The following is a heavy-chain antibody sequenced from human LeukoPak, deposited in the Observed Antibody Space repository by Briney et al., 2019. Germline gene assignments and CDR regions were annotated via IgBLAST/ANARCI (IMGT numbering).Heavy chain of an antibody. CDR2: INVNSGNT. V-gene: IGHV3-23*01. J-gene: IGHJ4*02. D-gene: IGHD4-17*01. Sequence: WWSLRHSLTPSRWAFSVYPMSALGPPPAKRGEGVTTINVNSGNTSYGASVRGRFTISRENSKNTLYLQVNTLRADDTAVYYCAATVTTGRAENYWGQGTLVTVSS. CDR3: AATVTTGRAENY. CDR1: RWAFSVYP.